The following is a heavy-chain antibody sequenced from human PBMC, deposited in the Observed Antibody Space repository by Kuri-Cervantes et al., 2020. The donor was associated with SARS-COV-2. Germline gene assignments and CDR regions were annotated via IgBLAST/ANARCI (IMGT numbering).Heavy chain of an antibody. CDR2: INHSGST. J-gene: IGHJ3*02. CDR1: GGSFSGYY. Sequence: SQTLSLTCAVYGGSFSGYYWSWIRQPPGKGLEWIGEINHSGSTNYNPSLKSRVTISVDTSRNQFSLKLSSVTAADTAVYYCARARYYDFWSGYSTLDAFDIWGQGTMVTVSS. V-gene: IGHV4-34*01. D-gene: IGHD3-3*01. CDR3: ARARYYDFWSGYSTLDAFDI.